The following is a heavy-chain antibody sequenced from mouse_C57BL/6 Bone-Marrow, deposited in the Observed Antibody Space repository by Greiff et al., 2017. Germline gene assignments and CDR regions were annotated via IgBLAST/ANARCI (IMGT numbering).Heavy chain of an antibody. Sequence: EVQGVESEGGLVQPGSSMKLSCTASGFTFSDYYMAWVRQVPETGLEWVANINYYGSSTYYMASFKSRFIISSDHAKNNLYLQMNSLKSEDTATYYCARVWVPQLGRDMDYWGQGTTVTVSS. CDR2: INYYGSST. CDR3: ARVWVPQLGRDMDY. CDR1: GFTFSDYY. D-gene: IGHD4-1*02. V-gene: IGHV5-16*01. J-gene: IGHJ4*01.